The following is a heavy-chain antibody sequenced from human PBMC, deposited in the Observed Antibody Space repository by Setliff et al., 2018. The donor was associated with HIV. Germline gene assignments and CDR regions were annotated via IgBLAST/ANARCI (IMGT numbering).Heavy chain of an antibody. CDR1: GGSVASGTYY. V-gene: IGHV4-61*09. J-gene: IGHJ4*02. Sequence: SETLSLTCTVSGGSVASGTYYWSWIRQPAGKGLEWIGHVYTSGSTNFNPSLESRVTISVDTSKNQFSLKLSSVTAADTAIYYCARATPGGTYFPYNFDYWGQGSLVTVSS. CDR3: ARATPGGTYFPYNFDY. CDR2: VYTSGST. D-gene: IGHD1-26*01.